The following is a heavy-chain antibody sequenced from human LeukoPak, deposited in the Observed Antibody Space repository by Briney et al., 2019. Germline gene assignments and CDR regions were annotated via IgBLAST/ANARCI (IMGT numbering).Heavy chain of an antibody. V-gene: IGHV4-38-2*01. CDR1: GYSISSGYY. CDR2: IYHSGST. Sequence: SETLSLTCAVSGYSISSGYYWGWIRPRPGKGLEWIGIIYHSGSTYYNPSVKSRVTISVDTAKNQFALKLSSATAADTAVYYCARETAMVSYWGQGTLVTVSS. CDR3: ARETAMVSY. J-gene: IGHJ4*02. D-gene: IGHD5-18*01.